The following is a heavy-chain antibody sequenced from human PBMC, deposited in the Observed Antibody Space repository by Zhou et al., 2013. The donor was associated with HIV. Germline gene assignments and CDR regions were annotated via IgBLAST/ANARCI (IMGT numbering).Heavy chain of an antibody. D-gene: IGHD3-10*01. CDR1: GYTFTDYY. CDR3: ARPMYYYGSGSYYSLDY. V-gene: IGHV1-2*03. J-gene: IGHJ4*02. CDR2: MIRVFDIV. Sequence: QVQLVQSGAEVKNLGASVKVSCKVSGYTFTDYYMHWVQQAPGQGLEWVGGMIRVFDIVKYAQKFQGRVTMTRDTSISTAYMELSRLRSDDTAVYYCARPMYYYGSGSYYSLDYWGQGTLVTVSS.